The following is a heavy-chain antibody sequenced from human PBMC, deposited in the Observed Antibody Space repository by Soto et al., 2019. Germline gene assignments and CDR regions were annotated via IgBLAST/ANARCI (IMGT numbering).Heavy chain of an antibody. V-gene: IGHV3-74*01. D-gene: IGHD6-19*01. CDR2: LNSDGTSA. Sequence: EVQLVESGGGLVQPGGSLRLSCAASGFTFSSNWMHWVRQDPGKGLVWVSRLNSDGTSASYADAVKGRFTISRDNAKNALLLQMNSLTAEDTALYYCARGPLGWTGFDYWGQGTVFTVSS. CDR1: GFTFSSNW. J-gene: IGHJ4*02. CDR3: ARGPLGWTGFDY.